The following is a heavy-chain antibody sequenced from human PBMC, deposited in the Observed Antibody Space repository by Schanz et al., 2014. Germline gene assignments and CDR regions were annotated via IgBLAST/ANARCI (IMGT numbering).Heavy chain of an antibody. CDR2: MSYDGSIK. Sequence: QVQLVESGGGVVQPGRSLRLSCAASGFTFSSYGMHWVRQAPGRGLEWVAGMSYDGSIKYYGDTVKGRFTISRDNSKNTLYLHRNALRSEDTCVYDCAEDSTHSEMVLVANAIDYWGQGTLVTVSS. CDR3: AEDSTHSEMVLVANAIDY. CDR1: GFTFSSYG. V-gene: IGHV3-30*18. D-gene: IGHD5-12*01. J-gene: IGHJ4*02.